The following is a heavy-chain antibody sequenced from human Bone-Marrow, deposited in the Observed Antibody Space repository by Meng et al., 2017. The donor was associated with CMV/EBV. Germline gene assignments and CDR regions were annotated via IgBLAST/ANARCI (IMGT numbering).Heavy chain of an antibody. V-gene: IGHV1-69*10. Sequence: SVKVSCKASGGTFSSYAISWVRQAPGQGLEWMGGIIPILGIANYAQKFQGRVTITADKSTSTAYMELSSLRSEDTAVYYCARAHIVVVPAARTTYFDYWGQGKLVTVSS. J-gene: IGHJ4*02. CDR3: ARAHIVVVPAARTTYFDY. D-gene: IGHD2-2*01. CDR2: IIPILGIA. CDR1: GGTFSSYA.